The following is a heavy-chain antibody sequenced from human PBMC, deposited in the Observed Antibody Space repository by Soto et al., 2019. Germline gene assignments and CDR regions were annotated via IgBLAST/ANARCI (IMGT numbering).Heavy chain of an antibody. CDR2: INAGNGNT. J-gene: IGHJ6*02. CDR1: GYTFTSYA. Sequence: ASVKVSFKACGYTFTSYAMHWMRQAPGQRLGWMGWINAGNGNTKYSQKFQGRVTITRDTSASTAYMELSSLRSEDTAVYYCARSLVRGGGGDYYYYGMDVWGQGTTVTVSS. CDR3: ARSLVRGGGGDYYYYGMDV. D-gene: IGHD2-15*01. V-gene: IGHV1-3*01.